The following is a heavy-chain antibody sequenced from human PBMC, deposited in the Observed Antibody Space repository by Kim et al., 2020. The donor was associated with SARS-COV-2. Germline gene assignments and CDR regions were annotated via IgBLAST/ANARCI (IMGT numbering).Heavy chain of an antibody. Sequence: SETLSLTCTVSGGSISSYYWSWIRQPPGKGLEWIGYIYYSGSTNYNPSLKSRVTISVDTSKNQFSLKLSSVTAADTAVYYCATGGRLAAAGGGWLPFDYWGQGTLVTVSS. V-gene: IGHV4-59*01. CDR3: ATGGRLAAAGGGWLPFDY. CDR2: IYYSGST. J-gene: IGHJ4*02. CDR1: GGSISSYY. D-gene: IGHD6-13*01.